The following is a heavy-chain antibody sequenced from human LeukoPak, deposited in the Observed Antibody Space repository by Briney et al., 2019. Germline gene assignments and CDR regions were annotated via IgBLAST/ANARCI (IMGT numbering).Heavy chain of an antibody. CDR2: INPSGGST. V-gene: IGHV1-46*01. CDR3: ARSDYGDYVISY. Sequence: ASVKVSCKASGYTFTSYGISWVRPAPGQGLEWMGIINPSGGSTSYAQKFQGRVTMTRDTSTSTVYMELSSLRSEDTAVYYCARSDYGDYVISYWGQGTLVTVSS. CDR1: GYTFTSYG. D-gene: IGHD4-17*01. J-gene: IGHJ4*02.